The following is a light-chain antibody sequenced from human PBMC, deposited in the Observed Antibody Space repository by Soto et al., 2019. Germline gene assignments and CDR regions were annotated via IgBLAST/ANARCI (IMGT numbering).Light chain of an antibody. CDR3: QQYSSSPRT. J-gene: IGKJ1*01. CDR2: GAS. V-gene: IGKV3-20*01. CDR1: QGISSNS. Sequence: EIVLTQSPGTLYLSPGERATLSCRASQGISSNSLAWYQQRPGQTPRLLIYGASSRATGIPDRFSGSGSGTDFTLTISRLEPEDFAVYYCQQYSSSPRTFGHGTKVEIK.